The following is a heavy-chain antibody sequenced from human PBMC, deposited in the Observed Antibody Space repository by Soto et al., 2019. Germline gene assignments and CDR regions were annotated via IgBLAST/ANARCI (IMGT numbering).Heavy chain of an antibody. V-gene: IGHV3-23*01. CDR1: GFTFRSYA. D-gene: IGHD6-19*01. CDR2: ISGGGTNT. Sequence: GGSLRLSCEGSGFTFRSYAMGWVRQAPGRGLEWVSVISGGGTNTYYADSVKARFTISRDNSKNTLYLQMSSLRAEDTAVYYCAKDRAGPIAVEPYFGSWGQGTLVTVSS. J-gene: IGHJ4*02. CDR3: AKDRAGPIAVEPYFGS.